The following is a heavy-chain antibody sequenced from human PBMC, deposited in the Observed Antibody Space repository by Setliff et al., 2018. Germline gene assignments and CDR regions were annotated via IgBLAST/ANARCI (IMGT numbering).Heavy chain of an antibody. V-gene: IGHV1-69*05. CDR2: TIPMFGTT. CDR1: GGSFSSYG. J-gene: IGHJ6*03. Sequence: SVKVSCKASGGSFSSYGITWVRQAHGQGLEWMGGTIPMFGTTNYAQKFQGRVTIITDESTSTAYMELSSLRSEDTAVYFCAREGVDTRSSTDYRYYMDVWGKGTTGTV. CDR3: AREGVDTRSSTDYRYYMDV. D-gene: IGHD5-18*01.